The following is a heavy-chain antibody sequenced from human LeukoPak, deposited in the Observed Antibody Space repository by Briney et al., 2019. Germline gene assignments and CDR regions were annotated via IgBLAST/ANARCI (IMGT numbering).Heavy chain of an antibody. V-gene: IGHV4-34*01. Sequence: PSETLSLTCAVYGGSFSGYYWSSIRQPPGKGLEWIGEINHSGSTNYNPSLKSRVTISVDTSKNQFSLKLSSVTAADTAVYYCARGPSGTLAFDIWGQGTMVTVSS. CDR3: ARGPSGTLAFDI. J-gene: IGHJ3*02. CDR2: INHSGST. CDR1: GGSFSGYY. D-gene: IGHD2-2*01.